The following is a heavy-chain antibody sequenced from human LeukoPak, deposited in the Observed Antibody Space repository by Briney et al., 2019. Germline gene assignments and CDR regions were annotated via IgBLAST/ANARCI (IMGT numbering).Heavy chain of an antibody. CDR2: MINIFGTA. CDR3: ASEVYSYGYDY. V-gene: IGHV1-69*05. J-gene: IGHJ4*02. D-gene: IGHD5-18*01. Sequence: ASVKVSCKASGGTFSSYAISWVRQAPGQGREWMGRMINIFGTANYAQKFQGRVTITTDESTSTAYMELSSLRSEDTAVYYCASEVYSYGYDYWGQGTLVTVSS. CDR1: GGTFSSYA.